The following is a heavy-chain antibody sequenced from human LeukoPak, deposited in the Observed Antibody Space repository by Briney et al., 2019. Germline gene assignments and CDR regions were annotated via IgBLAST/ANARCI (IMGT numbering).Heavy chain of an antibody. CDR3: ARWGTYDSSGYPDY. Sequence: GASVKVSCKASGYTFTSYGISWVRQAPGQGLEWMGWISAYNGNTNYAQKLQGRVTMTTDTSTSTAYMELRSLRSDDTDVYYCARWGTYDSSGYPDYWGQGTLVTVSS. J-gene: IGHJ4*02. V-gene: IGHV1-18*01. CDR1: GYTFTSYG. D-gene: IGHD3-22*01. CDR2: ISAYNGNT.